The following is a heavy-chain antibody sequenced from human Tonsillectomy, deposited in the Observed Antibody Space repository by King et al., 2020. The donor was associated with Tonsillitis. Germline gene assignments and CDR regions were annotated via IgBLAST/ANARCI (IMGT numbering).Heavy chain of an antibody. J-gene: IGHJ4*02. CDR2: ITSSGRTK. V-gene: IGHV3-48*02. D-gene: IGHD4-17*01. Sequence: VQLVESGGGLVQPGGSLRLSCAASGFTFNSYNMNWVRQAPGKGLEWVSSITSSGRTKYYADSVRGRFTLSRDNDKNSLYLQMNSLRDEDTAVYYCARDQHRPSYGDYGSGFDFWGQGTLVTVSS. CDR3: ARDQHRPSYGDYGSGFDF. CDR1: GFTFNSYN.